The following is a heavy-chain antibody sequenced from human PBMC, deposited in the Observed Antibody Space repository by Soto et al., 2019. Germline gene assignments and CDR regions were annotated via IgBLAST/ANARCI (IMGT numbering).Heavy chain of an antibody. CDR1: GYTFTGYY. Sequence: ASVKVSCKASGYTFTGYYMHWVRQAPGEGLEWMGWINPKSGGRSYAQKFQGRVTMTRDTSISTAYMELTRLRSDDTAVDYCARGGPVVPAAIFYYYGMEVSGNGPLVTVSS. J-gene: IGHJ6*04. D-gene: IGHD2-2*01. CDR2: INPKSGGR. CDR3: ARGGPVVPAAIFYYYGMEV. V-gene: IGHV1-2*02.